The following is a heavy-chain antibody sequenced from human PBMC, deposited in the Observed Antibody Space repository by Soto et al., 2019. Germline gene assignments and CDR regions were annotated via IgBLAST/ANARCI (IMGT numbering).Heavy chain of an antibody. D-gene: IGHD3-10*01. V-gene: IGHV1-69*01. CDR1: GGTCSMYA. CDR2: IIPIFGTA. J-gene: IGHJ4*02. Sequence: SVKGSFKASGGTCSMYAIIWVRQAPGQGLEGMGGIIPIFGTANYAQKFQGRVTITADESTSTAYMELSSLRSEDTAVYYCARRGTSYGSGSYYNITYYFVHWGKGILANXS. CDR3: ARRGTSYGSGSYYNITYYFVH.